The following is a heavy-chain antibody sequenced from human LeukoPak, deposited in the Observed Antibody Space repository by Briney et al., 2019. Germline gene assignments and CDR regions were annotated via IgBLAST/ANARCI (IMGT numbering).Heavy chain of an antibody. CDR2: IYTSGST. D-gene: IGHD6-6*01. CDR3: ARHVAARSGGYYFDY. CDR1: GGSGSSDD. Sequence: SETLSLTWTVSGGSGSSDDWSWIRQPPGKGLEWIGYIYTSGSTNYNPSLKSRVTISVDTSKNQFSLKLSSVTAADTAVYYCARHVAARSGGYYFDYWGQGTLVTVSS. J-gene: IGHJ4*02. V-gene: IGHV4-4*09.